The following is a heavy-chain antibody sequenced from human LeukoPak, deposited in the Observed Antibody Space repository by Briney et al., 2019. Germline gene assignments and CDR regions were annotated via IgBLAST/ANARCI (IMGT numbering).Heavy chain of an antibody. D-gene: IGHD2-21*02. CDR1: GGSVSSSDYF. CDR3: AGGRAPAVTWALFET. J-gene: IGHJ5*02. V-gene: IGHV4-39*07. Sequence: PSETLSLTWAVSGGSVSSSDYFWGWIRRPPGEGLGWIGSIANDGNTYYNPSLKSRVTMSVDTSKNQFSLKLTSVTAADTAVYFCAGGRAPAVTWALFETWGQGILVTVSS. CDR2: IANDGNT.